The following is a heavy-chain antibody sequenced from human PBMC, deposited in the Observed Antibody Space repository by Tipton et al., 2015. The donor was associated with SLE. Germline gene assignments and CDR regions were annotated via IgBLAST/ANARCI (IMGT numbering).Heavy chain of an antibody. CDR2: IIPVFGTA. V-gene: IGHV1-69*01. CDR3: ARVSSAMGYFDL. D-gene: IGHD6-19*01. Sequence: QSGAEVKKPGSSVKVSCKASGGTFSNYAISWVRQAPGQGLEWMGGIIPVFGTANYAQQFQGRVRITADESTSTAYMELSSLRSQDTAVYYCARVSSAMGYFDLWGRGTLVTVSS. J-gene: IGHJ2*01. CDR1: GGTFSNYA.